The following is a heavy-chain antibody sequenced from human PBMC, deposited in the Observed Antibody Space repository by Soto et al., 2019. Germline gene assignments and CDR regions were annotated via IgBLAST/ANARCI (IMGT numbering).Heavy chain of an antibody. Sequence: QVQLVESGGGVIQPGRSLRLSCAASGFTFSGYGMHWVRQAPGKGLEWVAGVSYDGSKTFYADSVKGRFTISRDNSKYTLFLQMNSMRAEDTAVYFCAKDLDSYRFDYWGQGTLVTVCS. CDR1: GFTFSGYG. V-gene: IGHV3-30*18. CDR2: VSYDGSKT. J-gene: IGHJ4*02. CDR3: AKDLDSYRFDY. D-gene: IGHD5-18*01.